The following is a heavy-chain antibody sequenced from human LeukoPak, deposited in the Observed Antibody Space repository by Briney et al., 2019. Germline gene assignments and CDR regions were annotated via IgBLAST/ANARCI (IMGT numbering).Heavy chain of an antibody. Sequence: PSQTLSLTSTVSGGSISSGDYYWSWIRQPPGKGLEWIGYIYYSGSTYYNPSLKSRVTISVDTSKNQFSLKLSSVTAADTAVYYCARGILPVEYYFDYWGQGTLVTVSS. D-gene: IGHD3-3*01. J-gene: IGHJ4*02. V-gene: IGHV4-30-4*01. CDR1: GGSISSGDYY. CDR2: IYYSGST. CDR3: ARGILPVEYYFDY.